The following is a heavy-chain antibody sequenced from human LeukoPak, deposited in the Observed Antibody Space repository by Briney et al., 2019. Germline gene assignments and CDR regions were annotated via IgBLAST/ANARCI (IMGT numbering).Heavy chain of an antibody. D-gene: IGHD5-18*01. J-gene: IGHJ4*02. V-gene: IGHV3-53*01. CDR1: GFTVSSNY. Sequence: PGGSLRLSCAASGFTVSSNYMSWVRQAPGKGREWVSVIYSGGSTYYADSVKGRFTISRDNSKNTLYLQMNSLRAEDTAVYYCARGDTAIPFDYWGQGTLVTVSS. CDR2: IYSGGST. CDR3: ARGDTAIPFDY.